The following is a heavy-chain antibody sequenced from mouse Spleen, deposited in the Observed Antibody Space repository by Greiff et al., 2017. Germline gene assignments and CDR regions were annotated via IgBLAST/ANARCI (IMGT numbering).Heavy chain of an antibody. CDR2: INPNNGGT. CDR1: GYTFTDYN. V-gene: IGHV1-22*01. Sequence: VQLQQSGPELVKPGASVKMSCKASGYTFTDYNMHWVKQSHGKSLEWIGYINPNNGGTSYNQKFKGKATLTVNKSSSTAYMELRSLTSEDSAVYYCAREEYYYGSSSAWFAYWGQGTLVTVSA. D-gene: IGHD1-1*01. J-gene: IGHJ3*01. CDR3: AREEYYYGSSSAWFAY.